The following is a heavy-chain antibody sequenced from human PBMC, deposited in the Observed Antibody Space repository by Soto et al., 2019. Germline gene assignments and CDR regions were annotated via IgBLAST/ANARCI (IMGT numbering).Heavy chain of an antibody. V-gene: IGHV1-2*02. Sequence: ASVKVSCKAPGYTFTGYYMHWVRQAPGQGLEWMGWINPNSGGTNYAQKFQGRVTMTRDTSISTAYMELSRLRSDDTAVYYCARRSPSGYGKGAYYYCRIDGWRRGTTITSSS. CDR3: ARRSPSGYGKGAYYYCRIDG. CDR2: INPNSGGT. CDR1: GYTFTGYY. J-gene: IGHJ6*04. D-gene: IGHD5-12*01.